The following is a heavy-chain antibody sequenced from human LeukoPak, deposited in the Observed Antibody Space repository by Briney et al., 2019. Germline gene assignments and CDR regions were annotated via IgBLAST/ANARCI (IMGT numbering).Heavy chain of an antibody. V-gene: IGHV3-20*04. CDR1: GFTFDDYG. CDR3: TSRGGSYPDY. Sequence: GGSLRLSCAASGFTFDDYGMNWVRQAPGKGLEWVSGINWNGGGTSYADSVKGRFTISRDNAKNSLSLQMNGLRAEDTAVYYCTSRGGSYPDYWGQGTLVTVSS. J-gene: IGHJ4*02. CDR2: INWNGGGT. D-gene: IGHD1-26*01.